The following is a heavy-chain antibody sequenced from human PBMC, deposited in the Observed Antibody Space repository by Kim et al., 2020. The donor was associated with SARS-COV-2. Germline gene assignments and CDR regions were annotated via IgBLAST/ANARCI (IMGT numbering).Heavy chain of an antibody. J-gene: IGHJ6*02. CDR2: ISSSGSTI. V-gene: IGHV3-48*03. CDR3: AREGYCSGGSSYSCGMDV. Sequence: GGSLRLSCAASGFTFSSYEMNWVRQAPGKGLEWVSYISSSGSTIYYADSVKGRFTISRDNAKNSLYLQMNSLRAEDTAVYYCAREGYCSGGSSYSCGMDVWGQGTTVTVSS. CDR1: GFTFSSYE. D-gene: IGHD2-15*01.